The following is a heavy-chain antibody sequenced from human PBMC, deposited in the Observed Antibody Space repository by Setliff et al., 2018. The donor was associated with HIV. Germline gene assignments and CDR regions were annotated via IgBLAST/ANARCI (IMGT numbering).Heavy chain of an antibody. CDR3: ARAFGQLVRHYFDY. Sequence: PSETLSLTCAVYGGSFSDYYWSWIRQPPGKGLDWIGSFYETGYTNYNPSLKSRVTISVDTSKNQFSLKLSSVTAADTAVYYCARAFGQLVRHYFDYWGQGTLVTVSS. V-gene: IGHV4-34*01. CDR2: FYETGYT. CDR1: GGSFSDYY. D-gene: IGHD6-13*01. J-gene: IGHJ4*02.